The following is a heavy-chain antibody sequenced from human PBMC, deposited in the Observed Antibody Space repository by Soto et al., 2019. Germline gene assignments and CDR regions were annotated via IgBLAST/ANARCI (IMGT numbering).Heavy chain of an antibody. J-gene: IGHJ4*02. V-gene: IGHV4-30-4*01. CDR2: IYYSGST. CDR1: GGSISSGDYY. D-gene: IGHD4-17*01. Sequence: SETLSLTCTVSGGSISSGDYYWSWIRQPPGKGLEWIGYIYYSGSTYYNPSLKSRVTISVDTSKNQFSPKLSSVTAADTAVYYCARDTTTVTTHYFDYWGQGTLVTVSS. CDR3: ARDTTTVTTHYFDY.